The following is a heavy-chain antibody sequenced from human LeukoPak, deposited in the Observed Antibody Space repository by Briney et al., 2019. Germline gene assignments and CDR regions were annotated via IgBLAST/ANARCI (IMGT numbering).Heavy chain of an antibody. CDR2: ISGSGGST. CDR3: AKTTSRAGLRLGELSL. V-gene: IGHV3-23*01. D-gene: IGHD3-16*02. J-gene: IGHJ4*02. Sequence: GGSLRLSCAASGFTFSSYAMSRVRQAPGKGLEWVSAISGSGGSTYYADSVKGRFTISRDNSKNTLYLQMNSLRAEDTAVYYCAKTTSRAGLRLGELSLWGQGTLVTVSS. CDR1: GFTFSSYA.